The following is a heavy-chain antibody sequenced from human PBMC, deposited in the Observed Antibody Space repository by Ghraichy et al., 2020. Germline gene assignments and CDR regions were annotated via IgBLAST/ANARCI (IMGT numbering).Heavy chain of an antibody. CDR2: ISAYNGNT. D-gene: IGHD2-2*01. CDR3: ARDAVYCSSINCYSARFDP. Sequence: ASVKVSCKASGYTFTSYAISWVRQAPGQGLEWMGWISAYNGNTHYAQKFQGRVTMTTDTSTSTAYMELRSLRSDDTAVYYCARDAVYCSSINCYSARFDPWGQGTLVTVSS. J-gene: IGHJ5*02. CDR1: GYTFTSYA. V-gene: IGHV1-18*01.